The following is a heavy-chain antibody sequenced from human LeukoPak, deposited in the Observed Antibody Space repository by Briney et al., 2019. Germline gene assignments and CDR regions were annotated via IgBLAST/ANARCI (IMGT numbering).Heavy chain of an antibody. CDR2: ISGSGGST. V-gene: IGHV3-23*01. CDR3: ARDGMVRGVITTDDY. D-gene: IGHD3-10*01. Sequence: PGGSLRLSCAASGFTFNSCAMSWVRQAPGKGLDWVSTISGSGGSTYYADSVKGRFTISRDNSKNTLYLQMNSLRAEDTAVYYCARDGMVRGVITTDDYWGQGTLVTVSS. CDR1: GFTFNSCA. J-gene: IGHJ4*02.